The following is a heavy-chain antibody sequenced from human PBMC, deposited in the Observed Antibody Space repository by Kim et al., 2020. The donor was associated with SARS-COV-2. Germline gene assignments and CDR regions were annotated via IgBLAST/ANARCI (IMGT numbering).Heavy chain of an antibody. D-gene: IGHD4-17*01. V-gene: IGHV3-48*03. CDR1: GFTFSSYE. CDR2: ISSSGSTI. Sequence: GGSLRLSCAASGFTFSSYEMNWVRQAPGKGLEWVSYISSSGSTIYYADSVKGRFTISRDNAKNSLYLQMNSLRAEDTAVYYCARGDDYGDYYYYGMDVWGQGTTVDVSS. CDR3: ARGDDYGDYYYYGMDV. J-gene: IGHJ6*02.